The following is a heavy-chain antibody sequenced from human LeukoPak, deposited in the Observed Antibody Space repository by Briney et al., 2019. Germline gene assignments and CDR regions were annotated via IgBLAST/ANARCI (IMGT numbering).Heavy chain of an antibody. CDR3: ARWNDSSGSLYFDY. Sequence: SETLSLTCALYGGSFSGYYWSWIRQPPGKGLEWIGEINHSGSTNYNPSLKSRVTISVDTSKNQFSLKLSSVTAADTAVYYCARWNDSSGSLYFDYWGQGTLVTVSS. CDR1: GGSFSGYY. J-gene: IGHJ4*02. D-gene: IGHD3-22*01. V-gene: IGHV4-34*01. CDR2: INHSGST.